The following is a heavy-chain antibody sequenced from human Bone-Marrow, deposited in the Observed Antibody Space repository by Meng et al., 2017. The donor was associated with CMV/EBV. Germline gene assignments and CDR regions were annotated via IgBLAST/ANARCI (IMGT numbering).Heavy chain of an antibody. Sequence: GESLKISCAGSGFTFSSYSMNWVRQAPGKGLEWVSSISSISNYLYYADSVKGRFTISRDNAKNSLYLQMYSLRAEDTAVYYCAKIYGVLVGYSYYGMDVWGQGTTVTVSS. CDR2: ISSISNYL. J-gene: IGHJ6*02. V-gene: IGHV3-21*01. CDR1: GFTFSSYS. D-gene: IGHD4-17*01. CDR3: AKIYGVLVGYSYYGMDV.